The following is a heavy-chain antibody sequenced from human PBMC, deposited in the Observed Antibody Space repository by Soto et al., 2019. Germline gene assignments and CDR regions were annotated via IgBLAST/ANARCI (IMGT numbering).Heavy chain of an antibody. CDR2: INHSGST. V-gene: IGHV4-34*01. J-gene: IGHJ5*02. CDR1: VDTFRGYY. CDR3: ARTKWKGDWFDP. Sequence: QVQLQQWGAGLLKPSETLSLTCAVYVDTFRGYYWSWIRQPPGKGLEWIGQINHSGSTNYEPSLKTRVTLSVDTSKNQFSLKLTSETAADTAIYYCARTKWKGDWFDPWGQGTLVTVSS. D-gene: IGHD1-1*01.